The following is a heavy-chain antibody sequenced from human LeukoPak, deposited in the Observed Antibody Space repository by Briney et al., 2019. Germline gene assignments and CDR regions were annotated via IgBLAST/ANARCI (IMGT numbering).Heavy chain of an antibody. V-gene: IGHV4-34*01. Sequence: SETLSLTCAVYGGSFSGYYWSWIRQPPGKGLEWIGEINHSGSTNYNPSLKSRVTISVDTSKNQFSLKLSSVTAADTAVYYCAASVIHSSAWRELPYYYYYYMDVWGKGTTVTVSS. D-gene: IGHD6-19*01. CDR1: GGSFSGYY. CDR3: AASVIHSSAWRELPYYYYYYMDV. CDR2: INHSGST. J-gene: IGHJ6*03.